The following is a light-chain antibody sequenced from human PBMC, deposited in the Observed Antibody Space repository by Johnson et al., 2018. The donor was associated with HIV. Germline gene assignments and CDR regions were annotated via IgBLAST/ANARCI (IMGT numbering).Light chain of an antibody. CDR2: DNN. V-gene: IGLV1-51*01. CDR1: ISNIANNY. CDR3: GAWDSSLSAYV. Sequence: QSVLTQPPSVSAAPGQKVTISCSGSISNIANNYVSWYQQLPGTAPKLLIYDNNKRPSGIPDRFSGSKSGTSATLGITGLQTGDEAYYYCGAWDSSLSAYVFGTGTKVTVL. J-gene: IGLJ1*01.